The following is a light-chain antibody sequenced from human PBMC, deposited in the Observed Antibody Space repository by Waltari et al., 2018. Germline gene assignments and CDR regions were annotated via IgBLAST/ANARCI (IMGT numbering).Light chain of an antibody. J-gene: IGKJ1*01. CDR1: QSLLHSNGYNY. CDR3: MQGVRPWT. Sequence: DIVMTQSPLSLPVTPGEPASISCRSSQSLLHSNGYNYLDWYLQKPGQSPQILIYLGSNRASGVPDRFSGSGSGTDFTLKISRVEAEDVGVYYCMQGVRPWTFGQGTKVEVE. CDR2: LGS. V-gene: IGKV2-28*01.